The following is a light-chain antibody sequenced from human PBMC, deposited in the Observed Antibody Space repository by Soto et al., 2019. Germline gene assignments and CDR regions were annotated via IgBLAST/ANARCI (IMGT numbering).Light chain of an antibody. CDR2: GAS. CDR1: QSVSSN. V-gene: IGKV3-15*01. Sequence: EIVMTQSASTLSVSPGERATLSCRASQSVSSNLAWYQQKPGQAPRLLIYGASTRATGIPARFSGSGSGTEFTLTISSLQSEDFAVYYCQQYNKWPPTFGQGTKVDIK. CDR3: QQYNKWPPT. J-gene: IGKJ1*01.